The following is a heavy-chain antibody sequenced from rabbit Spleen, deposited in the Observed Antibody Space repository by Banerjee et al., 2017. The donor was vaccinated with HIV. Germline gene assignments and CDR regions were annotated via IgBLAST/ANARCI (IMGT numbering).Heavy chain of an antibody. CDR2: MDPIFGIT. Sequence: QEQLVESGGGLVQPEGSLALTCTASGFSFSSSYYMCWVRQAPGKGLEWIGYMDPIFGITYFATWVNGRFTISSDNAQNTRYLQLNSLTAADTATYFCVRDLSSGWGGVYYFNLWGPGTLVTVS. V-gene: IGHV1S45*01. CDR3: VRDLSSGWGGVYYFNL. J-gene: IGHJ4*01. D-gene: IGHD4-1*01. CDR1: GFSFSSSYY.